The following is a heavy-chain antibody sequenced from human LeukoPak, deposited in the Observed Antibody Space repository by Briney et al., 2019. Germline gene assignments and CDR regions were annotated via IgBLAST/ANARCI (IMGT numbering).Heavy chain of an antibody. CDR3: AKSGYYGSGSYYIVRGWFDP. J-gene: IGHJ5*02. CDR2: INHSGST. CDR1: GGSISSSNW. D-gene: IGHD3-10*01. Sequence: PSETLSLTCAVSGGSISSSNWWSWVRQPPGKGLEWIGEINHSGSTNYNPSLKSRVTISVDTSKNQFSLKLSSVTAADTAVYYCAKSGYYGSGSYYIVRGWFDPWGQGTLVTVSS. V-gene: IGHV4-4*02.